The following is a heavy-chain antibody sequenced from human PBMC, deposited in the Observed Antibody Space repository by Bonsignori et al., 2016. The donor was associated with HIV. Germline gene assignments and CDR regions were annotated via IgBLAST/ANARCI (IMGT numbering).Heavy chain of an antibody. CDR2: IYPSGNT. Sequence: QPLLQESGPGLVKPSETLSLTCSVAGDSITSSSYYWSWIRQPPGEGLQWIGSIYPSGNTFYAPSLESRVTVSVDTAKRQFSLRLSSVTASDTAVYFCAGKRGDWFAGRFDSWGQGALVTVSS. V-gene: IGHV4-39*01. D-gene: IGHD3-9*01. CDR1: GDSITSSSYY. CDR3: AGKRGDWFAGRFDS. J-gene: IGHJ4*02.